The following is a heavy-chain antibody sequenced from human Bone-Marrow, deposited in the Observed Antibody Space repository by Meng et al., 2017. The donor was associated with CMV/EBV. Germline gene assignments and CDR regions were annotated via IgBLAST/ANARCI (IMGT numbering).Heavy chain of an antibody. D-gene: IGHD2-2*01. Sequence: GESLKISCAASGFTFTDYWMHWVRQAPGKGLEWVSVIYSGGSSTYYADSVKGRFTISRDKSRNTLFLQMNSLRAEDTAVYYCARVCSSTSCPDRYYYYYYGMDVWGQGTTVTVSS. V-gene: IGHV3-NL1*01. CDR2: IYSGGSST. CDR1: GFTFTDYW. J-gene: IGHJ6*02. CDR3: ARVCSSTSCPDRYYYYYYGMDV.